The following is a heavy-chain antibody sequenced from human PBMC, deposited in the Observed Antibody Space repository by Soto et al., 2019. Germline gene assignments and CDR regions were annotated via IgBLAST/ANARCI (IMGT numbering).Heavy chain of an antibody. J-gene: IGHJ5*02. D-gene: IGHD3-22*01. CDR2: IIPILGTA. CDR1: GGTFGSYA. Sequence: GASVKVSCKASGGTFGSYAISWVLQAPGQGLEWMGGIIPILGTANYAQKFQGRVTITADESTSTAYMELSSLRSEDTAVYYCARAYYYDSSGYSEFDPWGQGTLVTVSS. CDR3: ARAYYYDSSGYSEFDP. V-gene: IGHV1-69*13.